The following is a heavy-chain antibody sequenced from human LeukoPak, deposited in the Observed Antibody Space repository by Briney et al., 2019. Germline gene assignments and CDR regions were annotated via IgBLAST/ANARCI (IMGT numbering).Heavy chain of an antibody. CDR3: ARSTLTFYDASGISSYYYYMDV. V-gene: IGHV2-70*11. D-gene: IGHD3-10*01. CDR2: IDWDDDK. J-gene: IGHJ6*03. CDR1: GFSLNTSGMC. Sequence: ESGPTLVNPTQTLTLTCTFSGFSLNTSGMCVSWIRQPPGKALEWLARIDWDDDKYYSTSLKTRLTISKDTSKNQVVLTMTNMDPVDTATYYCARSTLTFYDASGISSYYYYMDVWGKGTTVTISS.